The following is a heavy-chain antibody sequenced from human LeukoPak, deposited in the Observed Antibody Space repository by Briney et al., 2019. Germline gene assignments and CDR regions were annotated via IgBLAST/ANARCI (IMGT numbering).Heavy chain of an antibody. V-gene: IGHV4-59*08. CDR2: IYYSGST. Sequence: SETLSLTCSVSGGSISSYYWSWIRQPPGKGLEWIGYIYYSGSTNYNPSLKSRVTISVDTSKNQFSLKLSSVTAADTAVYYCASYTDDYGDNEPLDYWGQGTLVTVSS. CDR3: ASYTDDYGDNEPLDY. J-gene: IGHJ4*02. CDR1: GGSISSYY. D-gene: IGHD4-17*01.